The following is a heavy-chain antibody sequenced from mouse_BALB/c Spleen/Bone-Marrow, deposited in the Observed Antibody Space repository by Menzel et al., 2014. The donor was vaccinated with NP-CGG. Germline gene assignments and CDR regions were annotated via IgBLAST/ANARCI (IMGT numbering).Heavy chain of an antibody. V-gene: IGHV1-19*01. Sequence: EVKLMESGPELVKPGASVKMSCKASGYTFTDYYMDWVKQSHGESFEWIGRVNPYNGGTSYNQKFKGKATLTVDKSSSTAYMELNGLTSEDSAVYYCARGIYYGNYFDYWGQGTTLTVSS. CDR3: ARGIYYGNYFDY. J-gene: IGHJ2*01. D-gene: IGHD2-1*01. CDR2: VNPYNGGT. CDR1: GYTFTDYY.